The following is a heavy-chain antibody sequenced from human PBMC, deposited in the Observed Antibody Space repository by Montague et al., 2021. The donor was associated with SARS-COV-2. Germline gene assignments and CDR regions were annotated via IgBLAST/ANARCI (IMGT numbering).Heavy chain of an antibody. CDR3: ATSADWESTGRFDF. CDR2: VDPEDGKT. J-gene: IGHJ4*02. V-gene: IGHV1-24*01. D-gene: IGHD3-9*01. Sequence: SVKVSCKVSGYSLTELPMHWVRQAPGKGLEWMGGVDPEDGKTIYAQNFQGRLTIAEDTSADTAYMELSSLRSDDTAVYYCATSADWESTGRFDFWGQGTLVTVSS. CDR1: GYSLTELP.